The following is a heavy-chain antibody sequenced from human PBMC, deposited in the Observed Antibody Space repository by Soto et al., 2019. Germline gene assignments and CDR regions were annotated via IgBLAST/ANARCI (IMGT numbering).Heavy chain of an antibody. CDR2: IIPIFGTA. D-gene: IGHD2-2*01. V-gene: IGHV1-69*13. CDR1: GGSFSSYA. J-gene: IGHJ6*02. Sequence: SVEVSCEACGGSFSSYAISWVRQAPGQGLEWMGGIIPIFGTANYAQKFQGRVTITADESTSTAYMELSSLRSEDTAVYYCAGNKIGYCSSTSCYRAYYYYGMDVWGQGTTVTVSS. CDR3: AGNKIGYCSSTSCYRAYYYYGMDV.